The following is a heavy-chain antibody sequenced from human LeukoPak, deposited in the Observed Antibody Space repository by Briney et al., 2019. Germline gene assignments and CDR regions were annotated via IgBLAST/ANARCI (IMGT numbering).Heavy chain of an antibody. Sequence: SETLSLTCTVSGGSIISYYRSWIRQPPGKGLEWIGYIYYSGSTNYNPSLKSRVTISVDTSKNQFSLKLSSVTAADTAVYYCASNSRCYYPYYYYYYMDVWGKGTTVTVSS. D-gene: IGHD1-26*01. J-gene: IGHJ6*03. V-gene: IGHV4-59*08. CDR2: IYYSGST. CDR1: GGSIISYY. CDR3: ASNSRCYYPYYYYYYMDV.